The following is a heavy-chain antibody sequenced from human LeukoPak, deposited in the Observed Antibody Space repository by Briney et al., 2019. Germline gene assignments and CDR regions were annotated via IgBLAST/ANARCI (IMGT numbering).Heavy chain of an antibody. Sequence: GGSLRLSCAASGFTFSSYGMHWVRQAPGKGLEWVAVISYDGSNKYYADSVKGRFTISRDNSKNTLYLQMNSLRAEDTAVYYCAKDYSGGYRQEVYYYYGMDVWGKGTTVTVSS. J-gene: IGHJ6*04. CDR2: ISYDGSNK. V-gene: IGHV3-30*18. D-gene: IGHD6-13*01. CDR3: AKDYSGGYRQEVYYYYGMDV. CDR1: GFTFSSYG.